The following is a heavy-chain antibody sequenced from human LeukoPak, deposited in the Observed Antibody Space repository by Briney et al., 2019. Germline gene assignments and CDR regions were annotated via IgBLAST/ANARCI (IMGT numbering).Heavy chain of an antibody. CDR2: ISSSRSTI. CDR3: AKPANLGY. Sequence: GGSLRLSCAASGFTFTSYSMNWVRQAPGKGLEWVSYISSSRSTIYYADSVRGRFTISRDNSKNTLYLQMNSLRAEDTAVYYCAKPANLGYWGQGTLVTVSS. J-gene: IGHJ4*02. V-gene: IGHV3-48*01. CDR1: GFTFTSYS.